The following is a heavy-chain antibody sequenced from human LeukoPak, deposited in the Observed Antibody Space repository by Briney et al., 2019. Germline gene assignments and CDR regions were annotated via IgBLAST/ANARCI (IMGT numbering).Heavy chain of an antibody. V-gene: IGHV1-18*01. J-gene: IGHJ4*02. CDR2: ISAYNGNT. CDR1: GYTFTSYG. Sequence: ASVKVSCKASGYTFTSYGTSWVRQAPGQGLEWMGWISAYNGNTNYAQKLQGRVTMTTDTSTSTAYMELRSLRSDDTAVYYCARDTAVVAATPYPFDYWGQGTLVTVSS. D-gene: IGHD2-15*01. CDR3: ARDTAVVAATPYPFDY.